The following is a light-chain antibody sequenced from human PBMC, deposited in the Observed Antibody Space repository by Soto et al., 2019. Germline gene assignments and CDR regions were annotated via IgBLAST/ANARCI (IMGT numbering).Light chain of an antibody. CDR1: QDVGSK. V-gene: IGKV3-15*01. J-gene: IGKJ1*01. Sequence: EIVMTQSPATLSVSPGERATLSCRASQDVGSKLAWYQQKPGQAPRLLIYGATTRATGIPARFSGSGSGTQFTLTISSLQSEDFAVYYCQQCNDSPPWTFGQVTKV. CDR2: GAT. CDR3: QQCNDSPPWT.